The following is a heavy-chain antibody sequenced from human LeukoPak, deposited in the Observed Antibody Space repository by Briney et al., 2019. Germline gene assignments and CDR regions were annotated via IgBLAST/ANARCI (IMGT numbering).Heavy chain of an antibody. D-gene: IGHD3-22*01. CDR3: ARDRGYYDSSGYIPPDNWFDP. V-gene: IGHV4-4*07. CDR1: GGSISSYY. CDR2: IYTSGST. J-gene: IGHJ5*02. Sequence: SETLSLTCTVSGGSISSYYWSWIRQPAGKGLEWIGRIYTSGSTNYNPSLKSRVTMSVDTSKNQFSLKLSSVAAADTAVYYCARDRGYYDSSGYIPPDNWFDPWGQGTLVTVSS.